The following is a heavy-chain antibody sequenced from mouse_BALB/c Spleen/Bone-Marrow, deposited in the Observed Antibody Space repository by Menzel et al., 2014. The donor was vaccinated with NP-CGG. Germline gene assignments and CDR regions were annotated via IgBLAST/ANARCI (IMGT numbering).Heavy chain of an antibody. J-gene: IGHJ4*01. CDR2: IWGDGST. D-gene: IGHD2-4*01. V-gene: IGHV2-6-7*01. CDR3: ARGEDYDDYYAMDY. CDR1: GFSLTGYG. Sequence: VQLVESGPGLVAPSQSLSITCTVSGFSLTGYGVNWVLQPPGKGLEWLGMIWGDGSTDYNSALKSRLSISKDNSKSQVFLKMNSLQTDDTARYYCARGEDYDDYYAMDYWGQGTSVTVSS.